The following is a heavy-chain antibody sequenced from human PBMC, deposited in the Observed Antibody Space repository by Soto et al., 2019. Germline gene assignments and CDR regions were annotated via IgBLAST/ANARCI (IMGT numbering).Heavy chain of an antibody. V-gene: IGHV1-8*01. D-gene: IGHD6-13*01. CDR3: ARALAGYSSSWSYGMDV. J-gene: IGHJ6*02. CDR2: MNPNSGNT. Sequence: ASVKVSCKASGYTFTSYDINWVRQATGQGLEWMGWMNPNSGNTGYAQKFQGRVTMTRNTSISTAYMELSSLRSEDTAVYYCARALAGYSSSWSYGMDVWGQGTTVTVSS. CDR1: GYTFTSYD.